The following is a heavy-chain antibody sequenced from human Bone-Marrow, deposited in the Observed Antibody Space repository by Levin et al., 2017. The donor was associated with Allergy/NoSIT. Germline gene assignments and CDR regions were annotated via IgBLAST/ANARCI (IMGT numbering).Heavy chain of an antibody. V-gene: IGHV3-30*18. CDR3: AKDTYTCSGGSCYFFDY. Sequence: SCAVSGFTFRNYAMHWVRQAPGRGLEWVAFISLDGNTQYYADSVKGRFTVSSDNSNNTLHLQMNSLRVEDTAIYYCAKDTYTCSGGSCYFFDYWGQGALVTVSS. CDR1: GFTFRNYA. D-gene: IGHD2-15*01. CDR2: ISLDGNTQ. J-gene: IGHJ4*02.